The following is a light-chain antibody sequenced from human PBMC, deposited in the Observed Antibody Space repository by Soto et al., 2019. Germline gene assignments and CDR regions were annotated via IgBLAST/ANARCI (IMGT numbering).Light chain of an antibody. CDR2: EVS. J-gene: IGLJ3*02. CDR3: SSYTSSSTRV. CDR1: SSDVGGYNY. Sequence: QSALTQPASVSGSPGQSITISCTGTSSDVGGYNYVSWYQQHPGIAPKLMIYEVSNRPSGLSNRFSGSKSGNTASLTISGLQAEDEADYYCSSYTSSSTRVFGGGTQLTVL. V-gene: IGLV2-14*01.